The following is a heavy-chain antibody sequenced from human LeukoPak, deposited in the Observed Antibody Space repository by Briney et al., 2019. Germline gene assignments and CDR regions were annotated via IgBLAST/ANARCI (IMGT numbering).Heavy chain of an antibody. D-gene: IGHD2-15*01. CDR1: GYTFTGYY. V-gene: IGHV1-2*02. Sequence: ASVKVSCKASGYTFTGYYMHWVRQAPGQGLEWMGWINPNSGGTNYAQKFQGRVTMTRDTSISTAYMELSRLRSDDTAVYYCARPHCSGGNCPNWFDPWGQGTLVTVSS. CDR2: INPNSGGT. J-gene: IGHJ5*02. CDR3: ARPHCSGGNCPNWFDP.